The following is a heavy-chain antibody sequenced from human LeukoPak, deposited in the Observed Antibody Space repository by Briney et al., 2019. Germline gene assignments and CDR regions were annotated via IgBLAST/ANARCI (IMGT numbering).Heavy chain of an antibody. J-gene: IGHJ4*02. CDR3: GVGVGGDDWKYYFDY. V-gene: IGHV4-61*01. CDR1: GGSVSSGSYY. Sequence: SETLSLTCTVSGGSVSSGSYYWSWVRQPPGKGLEWIAYIYYSGSANYNPSLKSRVTISVDTSKNQFSLNLSSVTDADTAVYYCGVGVGGDDWKYYFDYWGQGTLVTVSS. D-gene: IGHD1-1*01. CDR2: IYYSGSA.